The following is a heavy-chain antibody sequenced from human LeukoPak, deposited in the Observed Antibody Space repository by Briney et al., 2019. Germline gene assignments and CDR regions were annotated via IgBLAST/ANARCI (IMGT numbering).Heavy chain of an antibody. CDR2: ISGSGGST. D-gene: IGHD1-26*01. J-gene: IGHJ6*02. CDR3: AKQSGSYGVYYYGMDV. Sequence: GGSLRLSCAASGFTFSSYAMSWVRQAPGKGLEWVSAISGSGGSTYYADSVKGRFTISRDNSKNTLYLQMNSLRAEDTAVYYCAKQSGSYGVYYYGMDVWGQGTTVTVTS. V-gene: IGHV3-23*01. CDR1: GFTFSSYA.